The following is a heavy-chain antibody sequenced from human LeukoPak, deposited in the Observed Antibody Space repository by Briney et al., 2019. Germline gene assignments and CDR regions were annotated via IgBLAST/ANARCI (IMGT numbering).Heavy chain of an antibody. CDR1: GYTFTGYY. Sequence: ASVKVSCKASGYTFTGYYMHWVRQAPGQGLEWMGWINPNSGGTNYAQKFQGRFTMTRDTSISTAYMELSRLRSDDTAVYYCARDNSVRDEAWWFNRWGQGTLVTVSS. CDR2: INPNSGGT. J-gene: IGHJ5*02. V-gene: IGHV1-2*02. D-gene: IGHD5-24*01. CDR3: ARDNSVRDEAWWFNR.